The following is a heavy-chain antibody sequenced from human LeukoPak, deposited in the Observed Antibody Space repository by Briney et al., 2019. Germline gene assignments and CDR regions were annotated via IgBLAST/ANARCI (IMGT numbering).Heavy chain of an antibody. D-gene: IGHD5-18*01. Sequence: ASVKVSCKASGYTFTTYGISWVRQAPGQGLECMGWISPYDGNTKYARKFQGRVTVTTDTSTSTASMELRSLRSDDTAVYYCARSVDTAMVFDHWGQGTLVTVSS. CDR1: GYTFTTYG. CDR2: ISPYDGNT. J-gene: IGHJ4*02. CDR3: ARSVDTAMVFDH. V-gene: IGHV1-18*01.